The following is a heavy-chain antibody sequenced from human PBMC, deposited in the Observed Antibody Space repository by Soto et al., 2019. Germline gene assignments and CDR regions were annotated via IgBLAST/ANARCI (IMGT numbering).Heavy chain of an antibody. CDR2: FDPEDGET. J-gene: IGHJ4*02. D-gene: IGHD3-10*01. CDR1: GYTLTELS. CDR3: ATDPLWFGELLYDY. Sequence: SVKVSCKVSGYTLTELSMHWVRQAPGKGLEWMGGFDPEDGETIYAQKFQGRVTMTEDTSTDTAYMELSSLRSEDTAVYYCATDPLWFGELLYDYWGQGTLVTVSS. V-gene: IGHV1-24*01.